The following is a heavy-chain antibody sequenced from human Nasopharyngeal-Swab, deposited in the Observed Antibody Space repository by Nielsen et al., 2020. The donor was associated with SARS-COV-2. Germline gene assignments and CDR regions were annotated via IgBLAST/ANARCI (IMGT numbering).Heavy chain of an antibody. CDR3: ARHQGYYATGFDY. D-gene: IGHD3-22*01. V-gene: IGHV4-34*01. CDR1: GGSFSGYY. CDR2: IYYSGST. Sequence: SETLSLTCAVYGGSFSGYYWSWIRQPPGKGLEWIGSIYYSGSTYYNPSLKSRVTISVDTSKNQFSLKLSSVTAADTAVYYCARHQGYYATGFDYWGQGTLVTVSS. J-gene: IGHJ4*02.